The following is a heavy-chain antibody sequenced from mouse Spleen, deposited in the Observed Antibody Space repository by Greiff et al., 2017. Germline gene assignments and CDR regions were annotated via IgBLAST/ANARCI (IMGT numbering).Heavy chain of an antibody. Sequence: EVKLVESGGGLVKPGGSLKLSCAASGFTFSSYTMSWVRQTPEKRLEWVATISSGGSYTYYPDSVKGRFTISRDNAKNTLYLQMSSLKSEDTAMYYCTRDLYYGSSWYFDYWGQGTTLTVSS. CDR3: TRDLYYGSSWYFDY. V-gene: IGHV5-6-4*01. CDR2: ISSGGSYT. D-gene: IGHD1-1*01. J-gene: IGHJ2*01. CDR1: GFTFSSYT.